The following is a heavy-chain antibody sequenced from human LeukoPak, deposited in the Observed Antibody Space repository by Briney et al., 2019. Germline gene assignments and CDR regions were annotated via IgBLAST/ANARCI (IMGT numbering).Heavy chain of an antibody. V-gene: IGHV1-69*05. CDR3: ARDRPSSWTIPPDY. CDR2: IIPIFGTA. D-gene: IGHD6-13*01. CDR1: GGTFSSYA. Sequence: ASVKVSCKASGGTFSSYAISWVRQAPGQGLEWMGRIIPIFGTANYAQKFQGRVTITTDESTSTAYMELSSLRSEDTAVYYCARDRPSSWTIPPDYWGQGTLVTVSS. J-gene: IGHJ4*02.